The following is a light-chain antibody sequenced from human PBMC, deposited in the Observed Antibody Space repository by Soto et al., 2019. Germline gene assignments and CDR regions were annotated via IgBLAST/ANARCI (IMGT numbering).Light chain of an antibody. CDR2: GHS. CDR1: SSKIGADFD. CDR3: QSYDSGLSGYV. V-gene: IGLV1-40*01. J-gene: IGLJ1*01. Sequence: QSVLTQPPSVSGAPGQRVTISCTGGSSKIGADFDVHWYQHLPGTAPRLLIYGHSNRPSGVPDRFSGSKSGTSASLAITGLQAEDEADYYCQSYDSGLSGYVFGAGTKLTVL.